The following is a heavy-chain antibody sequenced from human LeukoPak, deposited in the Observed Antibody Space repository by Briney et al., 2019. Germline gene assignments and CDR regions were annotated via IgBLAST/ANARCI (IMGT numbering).Heavy chain of an antibody. CDR1: GGSISGYF. CDR2: ILYSGST. Sequence: SETLSLTCTVSGGSISGYFWSWVRQPPGKGVEWIAYILYSGSTNYNPSLKSRVTISVDTSKNQFSLMLTSVTAADTAVYYCARTRGYGGNSLRAFDIWGQGTMVTVSS. D-gene: IGHD4-23*01. J-gene: IGHJ3*02. V-gene: IGHV4-59*01. CDR3: ARTRGYGGNSLRAFDI.